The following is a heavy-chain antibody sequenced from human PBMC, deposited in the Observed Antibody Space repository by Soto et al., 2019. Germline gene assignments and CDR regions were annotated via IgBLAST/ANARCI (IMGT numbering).Heavy chain of an antibody. CDR2: IYHSGST. V-gene: IGHV4-4*02. J-gene: IGHJ4*02. Sequence: LETLSLTCAVSGGSLSSSNWWSWVRQPPGKGLEWIGEIYHSGSTNYNPSLKSRVTISVDKSKNQFSLKLSSVTAADTAVYYCARDFGYGGYGDYWGQGTLVTVSS. D-gene: IGHD5-12*01. CDR1: GGSLSSSNW. CDR3: ARDFGYGGYGDY.